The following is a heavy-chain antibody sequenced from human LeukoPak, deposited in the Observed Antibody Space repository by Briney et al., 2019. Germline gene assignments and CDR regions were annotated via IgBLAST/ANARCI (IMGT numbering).Heavy chain of an antibody. CDR1: GGSISSYY. V-gene: IGHV4-59*12. D-gene: IGHD3-3*01. Sequence: SETLSLTCTVSGGSISSYYWSWIRQPPGKGLEWIGYIYYSGSTNYNPSLKSRVTISVDTSKNQFSLKLSSVTAADTAVYYCARDNFWNALDIWGQGTMVTVSS. CDR2: IYYSGST. CDR3: ARDNFWNALDI. J-gene: IGHJ3*02.